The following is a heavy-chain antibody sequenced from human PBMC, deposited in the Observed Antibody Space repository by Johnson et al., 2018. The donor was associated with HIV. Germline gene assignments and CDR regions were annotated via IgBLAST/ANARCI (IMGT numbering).Heavy chain of an antibody. V-gene: IGHV3-66*01. J-gene: IGHJ3*02. Sequence: EQLVESGGGVVQPGGSLSLSCGASGFTFNNHWMQWFRQAPGTGLDWVSAIYSGVSQYYAASVKGRFTISRDNSKNTLYLQMNSRRAEDTACYYCARDRRLREDSFDIWGQGTLVIVSS. CDR3: ARDRRLREDSFDI. CDR1: GFTFNNHW. CDR2: IYSGVSQ. D-gene: IGHD4-17*01.